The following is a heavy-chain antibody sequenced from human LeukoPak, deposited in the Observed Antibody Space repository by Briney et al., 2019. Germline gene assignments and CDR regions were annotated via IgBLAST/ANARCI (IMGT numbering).Heavy chain of an antibody. CDR2: INHSGST. CDR3: AREAFGGDSSGYYYLDY. CDR1: GGSSSGYY. Sequence: SETLSLTCAVYGGSSSGYYWSWIRQPPGKGLEWIGEINHSGSTNYNPSLKSRVTISVDTSKNQFSLKLSSVTAADTAVYYCAREAFGGDSSGYYYLDYWGQGTLVTVSS. V-gene: IGHV4-34*01. J-gene: IGHJ4*02. D-gene: IGHD3-22*01.